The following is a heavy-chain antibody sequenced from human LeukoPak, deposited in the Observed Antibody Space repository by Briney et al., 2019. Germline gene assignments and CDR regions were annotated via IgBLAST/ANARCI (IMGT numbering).Heavy chain of an antibody. J-gene: IGHJ4*02. Sequence: ASVKVSCKASGYTFSSYGISWVRQAPGQGLEWMGWISAYNGNTNYAQKVQGRVTMTTDTSTSTAYMELRSLRSDDTAVYYCARDLPGVCYFDYWGQGTLVTVSS. CDR2: ISAYNGNT. D-gene: IGHD2-8*01. V-gene: IGHV1-18*01. CDR1: GYTFSSYG. CDR3: ARDLPGVCYFDY.